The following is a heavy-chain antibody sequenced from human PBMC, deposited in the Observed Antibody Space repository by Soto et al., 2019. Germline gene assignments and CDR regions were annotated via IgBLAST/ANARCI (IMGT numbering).Heavy chain of an antibody. V-gene: IGHV3-48*03. D-gene: IGHD6-6*01. J-gene: IGHJ4*02. CDR2: ISNSGRIT. Sequence: GGSLRLSCAASGFTFSSFEMNWVRQAPGKGLEWVSYISNSGRITYYADSVKGRFTISRDDAKNSLYLQMNSLRAEDTAVYYCAREWGTSIAAAFDYWGQGTLVTVSS. CDR3: AREWGTSIAAAFDY. CDR1: GFTFSSFE.